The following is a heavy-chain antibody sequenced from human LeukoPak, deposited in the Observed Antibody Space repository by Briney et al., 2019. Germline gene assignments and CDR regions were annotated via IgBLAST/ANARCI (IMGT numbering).Heavy chain of an antibody. CDR2: IYYSGST. D-gene: IGHD1-26*01. CDR1: GGSISSYY. CDR3: ARVGSNPFYPSADY. V-gene: IGHV4-59*01. J-gene: IGHJ4*02. Sequence: PSETLSLTCTVSGGSISSYYWSWIRQPPGKGLEWIGYIYYSGSTNYNPSLKSRVTISVDTSKNQFSLKLSSVTAADTAVYYCARVGSNPFYPSADYWGQGTLVTVSS.